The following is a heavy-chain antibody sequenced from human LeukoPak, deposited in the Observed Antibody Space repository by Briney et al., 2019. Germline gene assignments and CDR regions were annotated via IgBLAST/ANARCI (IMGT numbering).Heavy chain of an antibody. V-gene: IGHV4-39*01. CDR2: IYYSGST. CDR1: GGSISSSSYY. J-gene: IGHJ4*02. Sequence: SETLSLTCTVSGGSISSSSYYWGWIRQPPGKGLEWIGSIYYSGSTYYNPSLKSRVTISVDTSKNQFSLKLSSVTAADTAVYYCARRVFEYSSSSYFDYWGQGTLVTVSS. D-gene: IGHD6-6*01. CDR3: ARRVFEYSSSSYFDY.